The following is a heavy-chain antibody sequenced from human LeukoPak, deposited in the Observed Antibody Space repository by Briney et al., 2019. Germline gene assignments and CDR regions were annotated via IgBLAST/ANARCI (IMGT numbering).Heavy chain of an antibody. CDR2: ISGSGGST. Sequence: GGSLRLSCAASGFTFSSYGMSWVRQAPGKGLEWVSAISGSGGSTYYADSVKGRFTISRDNSKNTLYLQMNSLRAEDTAVYYCAKGGGSYYVAFDYWGQGTLVTVSS. V-gene: IGHV3-23*01. D-gene: IGHD1-26*01. J-gene: IGHJ4*02. CDR1: GFTFSSYG. CDR3: AKGGGSYYVAFDY.